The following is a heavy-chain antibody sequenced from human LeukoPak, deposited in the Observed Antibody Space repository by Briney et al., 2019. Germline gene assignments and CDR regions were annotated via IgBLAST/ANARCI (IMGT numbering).Heavy chain of an antibody. CDR1: GDSVSSNSAT. D-gene: IGHD6-25*01. CDR2: TYYRSKWYN. J-gene: IGHJ4*02. CDR3: ARAMRIAASGTFYFDY. V-gene: IGHV6-1*01. Sequence: SQTLSLTCAISGDSVSSNSATWNWIRQSPSRGLEWLGRTYYRSKWYNDYAVSVKSRITINPDTSKNQFSLQLNSVTPEDTAIYYCARAMRIAASGTFYFDYWGQGALVTVSS.